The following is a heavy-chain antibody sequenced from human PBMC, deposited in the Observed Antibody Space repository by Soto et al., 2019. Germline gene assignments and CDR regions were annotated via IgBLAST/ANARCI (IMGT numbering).Heavy chain of an antibody. Sequence: GGSLRLSCAASGFTFSSYGMHWVRQAPGKGLEWVAVIWYDGSNKYYADSVKGRFTISRDNSKNTLYLQMNSLRAEDTAVYYCARDEGRSYYGSGSYYPKQNWFDPWGQGTLVTVSS. CDR3: ARDEGRSYYGSGSYYPKQNWFDP. J-gene: IGHJ5*02. CDR2: IWYDGSNK. CDR1: GFTFSSYG. D-gene: IGHD3-10*01. V-gene: IGHV3-33*01.